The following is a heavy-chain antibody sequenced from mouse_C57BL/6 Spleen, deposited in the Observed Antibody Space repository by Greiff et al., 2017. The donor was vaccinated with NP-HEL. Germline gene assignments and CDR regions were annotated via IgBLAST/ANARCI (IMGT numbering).Heavy chain of an antibody. V-gene: IGHV1-64*01. CDR2: IHPNSGST. D-gene: IGHD1-1*01. Sequence: QVQLQQPGAELVKPGASVKLSCKASGYTFTSYWMHWVKQRPGQGLEWIGMIHPNSGSTNYNEKFKSKATLTVDKSSSTAYMQLSSLTSEDSAVYYCARRIYGSSPWYFDVWGTGTTVTVSS. CDR1: GYTFTSYW. J-gene: IGHJ1*03. CDR3: ARRIYGSSPWYFDV.